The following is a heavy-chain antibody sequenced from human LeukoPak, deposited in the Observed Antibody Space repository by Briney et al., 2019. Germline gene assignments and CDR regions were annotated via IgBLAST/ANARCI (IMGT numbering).Heavy chain of an antibody. CDR1: GFTFSSYA. D-gene: IGHD4-23*01. Sequence: GGSLRLSCAASGFTFSSYAMHWVRQAPGKGLEWVAVISYDGSNKYYADSVKGRFTISRDNSKNTLYLQMNSLRAEDTAVYYCAKDLDYGGNGFNVYWGQGTLVTVSS. V-gene: IGHV3-30-3*01. J-gene: IGHJ4*02. CDR3: AKDLDYGGNGFNVY. CDR2: ISYDGSNK.